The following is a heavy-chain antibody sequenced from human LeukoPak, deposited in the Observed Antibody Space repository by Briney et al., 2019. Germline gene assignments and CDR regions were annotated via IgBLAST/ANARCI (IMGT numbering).Heavy chain of an antibody. CDR1: GYTFTSYA. V-gene: IGHV1-3*01. D-gene: IGHD6-19*01. Sequence: ASVKVSCKASGYTFTSYAMHWVRQAPGQRLEWMGWINAGNGNTKYSQKFQGRVTITRDTSASTAYMELSSLRSEDTAVYYCARDRKTVAGMFPSWFDPWGQGTLVTVSS. CDR3: ARDRKTVAGMFPSWFDP. J-gene: IGHJ5*02. CDR2: INAGNGNT.